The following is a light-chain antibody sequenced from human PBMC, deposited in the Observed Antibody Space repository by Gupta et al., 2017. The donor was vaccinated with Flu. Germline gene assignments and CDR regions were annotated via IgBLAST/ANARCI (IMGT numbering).Light chain of an antibody. Sequence: DLQLTQSPSSLSASVGDRVTITCRASQSIRNSLNWYQQKVGKAPRLLIYAASSLQSGVPSRFSGSVAGTEFTLTITSLKTEDFATYYCQQSYKSRRTFAEGTKVEIK. CDR3: QQSYKSRRT. CDR2: AAS. CDR1: QSIRNS. J-gene: IGKJ1*01. V-gene: IGKV1-39*01.